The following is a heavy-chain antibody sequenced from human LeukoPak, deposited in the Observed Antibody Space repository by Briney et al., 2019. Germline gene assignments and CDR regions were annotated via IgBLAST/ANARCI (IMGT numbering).Heavy chain of an antibody. CDR2: IDHSGST. CDR3: ARTRKQLGTSFDY. V-gene: IGHV4-34*01. J-gene: IGHJ4*02. CDR1: GGSFSGYY. Sequence: SETLSLTCAVYGGSFSGYYWSWIRQPPGKGLEWIGEIDHSGSTNYNPSLKSRVTISVDTSKNQFSLKLGSVTAADTAVYYCARTRKQLGTSFDYWGQGTLVTVSS. D-gene: IGHD6-6*01.